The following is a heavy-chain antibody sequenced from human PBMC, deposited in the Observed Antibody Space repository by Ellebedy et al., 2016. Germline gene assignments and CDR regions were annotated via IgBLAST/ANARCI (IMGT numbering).Heavy chain of an antibody. V-gene: IGHV4-59*12. Sequence: SETLSLXXTVSGGSISSYYWSWIRQPPGKGLEWIGYIYYSGSTNYNPSLKSRVTISVDTSKNQFSLKLSSVTAADTAVYYCATRGNTMIVVGDAFDIWGQGTMVTVSS. CDR3: ATRGNTMIVVGDAFDI. D-gene: IGHD3-22*01. J-gene: IGHJ3*02. CDR1: GGSISSYY. CDR2: IYYSGST.